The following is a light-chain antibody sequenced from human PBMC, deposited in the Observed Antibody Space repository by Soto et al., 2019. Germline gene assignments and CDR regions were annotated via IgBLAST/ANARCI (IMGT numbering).Light chain of an antibody. CDR2: EGS. V-gene: IGLV2-23*01. Sequence: QSALTQPASVSGSPGQSITISCTGTSSDVGSYNLVSWYQQHPGKAPKLMIYEGSKRPSGVSNRFSGSKSGNTASLTISGLQAEDEADYYCSSFVHKNNLLFGGGTKLTVL. CDR3: SSFVHKNNLL. CDR1: SSDVGSYNL. J-gene: IGLJ2*01.